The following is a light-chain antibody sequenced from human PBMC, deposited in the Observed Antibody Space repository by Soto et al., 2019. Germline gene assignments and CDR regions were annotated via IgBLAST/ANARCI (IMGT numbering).Light chain of an antibody. CDR2: DVS. CDR3: SSYTSRSTLVV. V-gene: IGLV2-14*03. J-gene: IGLJ2*01. Sequence: QSALTQPASVSGSPGQSITISCTGTSSDVGGYNYVSWYQHHPNKAPKLIIYDVSNRPSGVSNRFSGSKSGNTASLTISGLQAEDEADYYCSSYTSRSTLVVFGGGTKLTVL. CDR1: SSDVGGYNY.